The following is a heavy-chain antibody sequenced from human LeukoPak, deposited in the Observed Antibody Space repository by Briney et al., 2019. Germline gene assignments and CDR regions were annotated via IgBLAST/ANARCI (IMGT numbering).Heavy chain of an antibody. CDR2: IYHSGTT. CDR3: ARADQRLYTSGWTYHFDY. J-gene: IGHJ4*02. CDR1: GGSISSYY. Sequence: SETLSLTCTVSGGSISSYYWSWIRQPPGKGLEWIGYIYHSGTTNYNPSLKSRVTISVDTSENQFSLKLSSVTAADTAVYYCARADQRLYTSGWTYHFDYWGQGTLVTVSS. D-gene: IGHD6-19*01. V-gene: IGHV4-59*01.